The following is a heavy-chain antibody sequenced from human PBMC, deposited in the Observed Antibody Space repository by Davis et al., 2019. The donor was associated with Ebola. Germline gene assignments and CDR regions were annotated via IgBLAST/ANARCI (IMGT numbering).Heavy chain of an antibody. CDR2: ISSDSDYI. CDR1: GFTFSTYS. V-gene: IGHV3-21*04. D-gene: IGHD3-9*01. Sequence: GESLKISCAASGFTFSTYSMSWVRQAPGKGLEWVSSISSDSDYIYYADSAKGRFTISRDNAKNSLYLQMNSLRAEDTALYHCARVNAVTGYSRFDSWGQGTLVTVSS. J-gene: IGHJ5*01. CDR3: ARVNAVTGYSRFDS.